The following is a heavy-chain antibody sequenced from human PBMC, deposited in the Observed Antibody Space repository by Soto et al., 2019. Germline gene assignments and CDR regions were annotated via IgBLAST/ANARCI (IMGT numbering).Heavy chain of an antibody. CDR2: ISASGGST. CDR3: GKDLRTSTNYNYGMDV. J-gene: IGHJ6*02. Sequence: EVQLLESGGGLVQPGGSLRLSCAASGFTFSTYAMSWVRQAPGKGLEWVSVISASGGSTFYADSVKGRFTVSRDNSRNTLSLQVISLRVEDTAVYYCGKDLRTSTNYNYGMDVWGQGPTVTVSS. CDR1: GFTFSTYA. V-gene: IGHV3-23*01.